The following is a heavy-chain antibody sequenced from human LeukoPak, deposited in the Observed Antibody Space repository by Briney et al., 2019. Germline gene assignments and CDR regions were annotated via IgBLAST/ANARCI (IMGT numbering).Heavy chain of an antibody. D-gene: IGHD3-3*01. V-gene: IGHV4-34*01. CDR3: ARKVGGYDFWSGYGHMDV. CDR1: GGSFSGYY. Sequence: PSETLSLTCAVYGGSFSGYYWSWIRQPPGKGLEWIGEINHSGSTNYNPSLESRITISVDTSKNHFSLKLSSVTAADTAVYYCARKVGGYDFWSGYGHMDVWGKGTTVTVSS. CDR2: INHSGST. J-gene: IGHJ6*03.